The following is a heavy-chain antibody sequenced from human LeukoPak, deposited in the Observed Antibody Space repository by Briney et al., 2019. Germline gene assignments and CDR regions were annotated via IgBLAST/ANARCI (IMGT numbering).Heavy chain of an antibody. CDR1: GFTFSSYA. CDR2: ISSSSSYI. D-gene: IGHD3-22*01. Sequence: PGGSLRLSCAASGFTFSSYAMSWVRQAPGKGLEWVSSISSSSSYIYYADSVKGRFTISRDNAKNSLYLQMNSLRAEDTAMYYCAREVGTYYYDSSGYPDPFDYWGQGTLVTVSS. CDR3: AREVGTYYYDSSGYPDPFDY. J-gene: IGHJ4*02. V-gene: IGHV3-21*01.